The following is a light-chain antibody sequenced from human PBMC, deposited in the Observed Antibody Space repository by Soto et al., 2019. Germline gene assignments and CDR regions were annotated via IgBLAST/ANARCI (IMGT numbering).Light chain of an antibody. CDR1: QDISNY. CDR2: DAS. Sequence: DIQMTQSPSSLSTSVGDRVTITCQASQDISNYLNWYQHKPGKAPKLLIYDASNLETGVPSRCSGSGSGTDFTLTISSLQHEDIATYYCKPYDKLPSITFGKGTRL. J-gene: IGKJ5*01. V-gene: IGKV1-33*01. CDR3: KPYDKLPSIT.